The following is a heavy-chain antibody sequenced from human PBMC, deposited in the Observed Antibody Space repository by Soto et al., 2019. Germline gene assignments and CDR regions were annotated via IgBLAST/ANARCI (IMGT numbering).Heavy chain of an antibody. Sequence: RQPPGKGLEWIGEIFQSGSTYYSPSLKSRVTISVDKSKNHFSLNLTSVTAADTAIYYCARVYSGSYSDSWGQGTLVTVSS. V-gene: IGHV4-4*02. CDR2: IFQSGST. J-gene: IGHJ4*02. CDR3: ARVYSGSYSDS. D-gene: IGHD1-26*01.